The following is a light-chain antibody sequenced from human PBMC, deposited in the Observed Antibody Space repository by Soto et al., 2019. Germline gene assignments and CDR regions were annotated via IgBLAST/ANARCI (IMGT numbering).Light chain of an antibody. J-gene: IGKJ4*01. Sequence: DIQMTQSPSTLSASVGDTVTITCRASQNIFTWLAWYQHKPGKAPKLLMYDASILEIGVPSRFSGSGSGTEFTLTIRGLQSDDVGTYYCQQYNTHSFGGGTKVEI. CDR3: QQYNTHS. V-gene: IGKV1-5*01. CDR1: QNIFTW. CDR2: DAS.